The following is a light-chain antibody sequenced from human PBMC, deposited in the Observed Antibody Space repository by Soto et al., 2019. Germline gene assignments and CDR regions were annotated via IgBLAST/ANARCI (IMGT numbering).Light chain of an antibody. CDR1: QSVLYSSNNKKY. V-gene: IGKV4-1*01. J-gene: IGKJ1*01. CDR3: QKYYSAHRT. Sequence: DIVMTQSPDSLAVSLGERATINCKSSQSVLYSSNNKKYLAWYQKKQGQPPKLIIYWASTRESAVPDRFSGSESGTDFTLAVSILQSEDVSVYYCQKYYSAHRTFSQRTKVEIK. CDR2: WAS.